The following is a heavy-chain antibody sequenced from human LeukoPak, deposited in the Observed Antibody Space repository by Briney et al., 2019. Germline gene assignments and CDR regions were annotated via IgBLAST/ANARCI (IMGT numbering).Heavy chain of an antibody. CDR1: GYTFTSYA. V-gene: IGHV7-4-1*02. CDR3: ARDLRPYDYGDYHYFDY. CDR2: INTNTGNP. J-gene: IGHJ4*02. D-gene: IGHD4-17*01. Sequence: GASVRVSCKASGYTFTSYAMNWVRQAPGQGLEWMGWINTNTGNPTYAQGFTGRFVFSLDTSVSTAYLQISSLKAEDTAVYYCARDLRPYDYGDYHYFDYWGQGTLVTVSS.